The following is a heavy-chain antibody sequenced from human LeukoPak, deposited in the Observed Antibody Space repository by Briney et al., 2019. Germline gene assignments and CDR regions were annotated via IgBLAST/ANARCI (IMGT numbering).Heavy chain of an antibody. V-gene: IGHV4-39*01. CDR1: GGSISGSTDY. J-gene: IGHJ5*02. CDR3: AGLIRPGWFDP. D-gene: IGHD1-14*01. CDR2: IYYSGST. Sequence: PSETLSLTCTVSGGSISGSTDYWGWIRQPPGKGLEWIANIYYSGSTYYNPSLKSRVTISVDTSKNQFSLKLSSVTAADTAVYYCAGLIRPGWFDPWGQGTLVTVSS.